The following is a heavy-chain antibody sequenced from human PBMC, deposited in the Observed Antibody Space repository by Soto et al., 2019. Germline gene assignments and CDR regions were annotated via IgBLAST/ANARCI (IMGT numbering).Heavy chain of an antibody. CDR3: ARGRGYSGDDHYYYFDMDV. V-gene: IGHV1-69*01. D-gene: IGHD5-12*01. J-gene: IGHJ6*02. Sequence: QVQLVQSGAEVKKPASSVKVSCKASGGTFNNYPITWVRQAPGEGLEWMGGCIPIFGTANYAQNFQGRVTISVDESTSTAYMELSSLRSEDTAVYYCARGRGYSGDDHYYYFDMDVWGQGTTVTVAS. CDR1: GGTFNNYP. CDR2: CIPIFGTA.